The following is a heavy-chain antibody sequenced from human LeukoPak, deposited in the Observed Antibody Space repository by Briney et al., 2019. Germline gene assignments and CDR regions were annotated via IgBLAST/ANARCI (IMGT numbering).Heavy chain of an antibody. Sequence: SETLSLTCTVSGGSISSYYWSWIRQPPGKGLEWIGYIYYSGSTNYNPSLKSRVTISVDTSKNQFSLKLSSVTAADTAVYYCARDGAAAGFDAFDIWGQGTMVTVSS. V-gene: IGHV4-59*01. CDR3: ARDGAAAGFDAFDI. D-gene: IGHD6-13*01. CDR1: GGSISSYY. CDR2: IYYSGST. J-gene: IGHJ3*02.